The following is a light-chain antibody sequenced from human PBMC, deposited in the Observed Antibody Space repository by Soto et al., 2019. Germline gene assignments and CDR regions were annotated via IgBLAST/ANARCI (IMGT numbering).Light chain of an antibody. Sequence: QSALTQPPSASGSPGQSVTISCTGTSSDVGGYDYVSWYQQHRGKAPKLMIYEVSKRPSGVPDRFSGSKSGNTASLTVSGLQAEDEADYYCSSYAGSSTYVFGTGTKLTVL. CDR1: SSDVGGYDY. J-gene: IGLJ1*01. CDR2: EVS. CDR3: SSYAGSSTYV. V-gene: IGLV2-8*01.